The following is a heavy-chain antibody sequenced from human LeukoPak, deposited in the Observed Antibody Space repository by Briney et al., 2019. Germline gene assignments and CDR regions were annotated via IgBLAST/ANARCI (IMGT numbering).Heavy chain of an antibody. J-gene: IGHJ5*02. D-gene: IGHD4-17*01. V-gene: IGHV4-39*01. CDR1: GGSISSSSYY. Sequence: SETLSLTCTVSGGSISSSSYYWGWIRQPPGKGLEWIGSIYYSGSTYYNPSLKSRVTISVDTSKNQFSLKLSSVTAADTAVYYCARLTVTTKNWFDPWGQGTLVTVSS. CDR3: ARLTVTTKNWFDP. CDR2: IYYSGST.